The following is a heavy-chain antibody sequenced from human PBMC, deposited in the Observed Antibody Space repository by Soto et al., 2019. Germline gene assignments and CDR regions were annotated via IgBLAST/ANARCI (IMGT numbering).Heavy chain of an antibody. J-gene: IGHJ6*02. V-gene: IGHV1-2*02. CDR2: INPNSGDT. Sequence: ASVKVSCKASGYTFTGYYVHWVRQAPGQGLEWMGWINPNSGDTYLAQRFQGRVTMNRDTSIGTAYMELRGLTSADTAEYYCAKGGAIVAAGTRVYLYNAMDVWGQRTTVTVSS. D-gene: IGHD1-26*01. CDR1: GYTFTGYY. CDR3: AKGGAIVAAGTRVYLYNAMDV.